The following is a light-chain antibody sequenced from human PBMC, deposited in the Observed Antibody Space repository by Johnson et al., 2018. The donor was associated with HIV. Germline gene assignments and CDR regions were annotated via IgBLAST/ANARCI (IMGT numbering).Light chain of an antibody. Sequence: QYVLTQSPSVSAAPGQKVTISCSGSSSNIGNNYVSWYQQLPGTAPKLLIYENNKRPSGIPDRFSGSKSGTSATLGITGPQTADEADYYCGTWDYTLKTGFFGTGTKVTVL. J-gene: IGLJ1*01. CDR2: ENN. V-gene: IGLV1-51*02. CDR1: SSNIGNNY. CDR3: GTWDYTLKTGF.